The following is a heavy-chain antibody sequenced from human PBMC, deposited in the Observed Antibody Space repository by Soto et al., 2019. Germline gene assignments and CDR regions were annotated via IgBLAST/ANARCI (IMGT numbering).Heavy chain of an antibody. V-gene: IGHV4-59*01. J-gene: IGHJ2*01. CDR2: IYYSGST. CDR1: GGSISRYY. D-gene: IGHD3-9*01. Sequence: PSETRSLTCTVSGGSISRYYWSWIRQPPGEGLEWIGYIYYSGSTNYNPSLKSRVTISVDTSKNQFSLKLSSVTAADTAVYYCARDPTYYDILTGYLDYWYFDLWGRGTLVT. CDR3: ARDPTYYDILTGYLDYWYFDL.